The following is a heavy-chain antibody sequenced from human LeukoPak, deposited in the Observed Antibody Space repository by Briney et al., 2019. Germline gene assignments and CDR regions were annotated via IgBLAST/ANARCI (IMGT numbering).Heavy chain of an antibody. CDR2: IKEDGSEK. D-gene: IGHD3-16*02. V-gene: IGHV3-7*05. CDR3: ARDYRRMWGAFDI. Sequence: GGSLRLSCAASGFTFRSYWMSWVRQAPGKGLEWVANIKEDGSEKYYVDSVKGRFTISRDNAKKSLYLQMNSLRVDDTAVYYCARDYRRMWGAFDIWGQGTMVTVSS. CDR1: GFTFRSYW. J-gene: IGHJ3*02.